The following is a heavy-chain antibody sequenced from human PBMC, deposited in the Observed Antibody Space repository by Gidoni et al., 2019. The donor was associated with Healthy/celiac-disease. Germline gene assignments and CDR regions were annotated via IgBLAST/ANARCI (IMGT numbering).Heavy chain of an antibody. CDR2: IDPNSGGT. Sequence: VQLLQSRAEVKKPGPSVKVYCKASGYIFTGYYIHWVRLAPGQGLEWMGWIDPNSGGTNYAQKFQGRVTMTRDTSISTAYMELSMLRSDDTAVYYCARAPYYGDYLLLNYYYGMDVWGQGTTVTVSS. J-gene: IGHJ6*02. CDR3: ARAPYYGDYLLLNYYYGMDV. V-gene: IGHV1-2*02. CDR1: GYIFTGYY. D-gene: IGHD4-17*01.